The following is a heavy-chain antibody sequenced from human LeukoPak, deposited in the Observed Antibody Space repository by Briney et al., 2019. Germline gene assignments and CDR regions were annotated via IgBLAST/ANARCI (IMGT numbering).Heavy chain of an antibody. CDR2: ISGSGGST. CDR3: AKTLVRQWLEWYFDY. V-gene: IGHV3-23*01. CDR1: GFTFSSYA. D-gene: IGHD6-19*01. J-gene: IGHJ4*02. Sequence: GGSLRLSCAASGFTFSSYAMSWVRQAPGKGLEWVSAISGSGGSTYYADSVKGRFTISRDNSKNTLYLQMNSLRAEDTAVYYCAKTLVRQWLEWYFDYWGQGTLVTVSS.